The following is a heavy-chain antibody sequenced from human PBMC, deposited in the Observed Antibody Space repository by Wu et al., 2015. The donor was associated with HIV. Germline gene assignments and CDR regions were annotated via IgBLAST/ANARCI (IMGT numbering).Heavy chain of an antibody. CDR1: GYTFTNYG. CDR3: AKRDCSGGSCFDP. V-gene: IGHV1-18*01. CDR2: ISANIANT. J-gene: IGHJ5*02. D-gene: IGHD2-15*01. Sequence: QVQLVQSGAEVKKPGASVKVSCKASGYTFTNYGITWVRQAPGQGPEWMGWISANIANTKYAQKFQGRVTMTTDTSTTTAYMELRSLRSDDTAVYYCAKRDCSGGSCFDPWGQGTLVTVSS.